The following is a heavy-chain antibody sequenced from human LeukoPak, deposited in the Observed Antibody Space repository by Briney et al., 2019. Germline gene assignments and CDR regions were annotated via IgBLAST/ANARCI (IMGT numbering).Heavy chain of an antibody. J-gene: IGHJ6*02. Sequence: ASVNVSCKASGGTFSSYAISWVRQAPGQGLEWMGGIIPIFGTANYAQKFQGRVTITADESTSTAYMELSSLRSEDTAVYYCARGYSYYYYYGMDVWGQGTTVTVSS. CDR1: GGTFSSYA. CDR2: IIPIFGTA. CDR3: ARGYSYYYYYGMDV. D-gene: IGHD4-11*01. V-gene: IGHV1-69*13.